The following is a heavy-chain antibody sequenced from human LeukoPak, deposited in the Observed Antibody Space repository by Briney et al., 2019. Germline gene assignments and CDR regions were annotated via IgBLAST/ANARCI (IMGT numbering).Heavy chain of an antibody. CDR3: ARVVYCSSTSCEVSRQYNWFDP. D-gene: IGHD2-2*01. Sequence: GASVKVSCKASGYTFTSYGISWVRQAPGQGLDWMGWISAYNGNTNYAQKLQGRVTMTTDTSTSTAYMELRSLRSDDTAVYYCARVVYCSSTSCEVSRQYNWFDPWGQGTLVTVSS. CDR1: GYTFTSYG. J-gene: IGHJ5*02. CDR2: ISAYNGNT. V-gene: IGHV1-18*01.